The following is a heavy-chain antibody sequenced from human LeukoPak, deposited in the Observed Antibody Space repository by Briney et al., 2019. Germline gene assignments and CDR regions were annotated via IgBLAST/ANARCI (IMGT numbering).Heavy chain of an antibody. Sequence: PGGSLRLSCAASGFTFDDYAMHWVRQAPGKGLEWVSGISWNSGSIGYADSVEGRFTISRDNAKNSLYLQMNSLRAEDTALYYCAKDISSGWGRGFDYWGQGTLVTVSS. J-gene: IGHJ4*02. D-gene: IGHD6-19*01. V-gene: IGHV3-9*01. CDR2: ISWNSGSI. CDR3: AKDISSGWGRGFDY. CDR1: GFTFDDYA.